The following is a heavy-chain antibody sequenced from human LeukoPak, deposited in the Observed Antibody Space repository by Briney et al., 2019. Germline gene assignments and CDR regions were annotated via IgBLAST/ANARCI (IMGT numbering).Heavy chain of an antibody. Sequence: ASVKVSCTASGYTFTSYAMNWVRQAPGQGLEWMGWINTNTGNPTYAQGFTGRFVFSLDTSVSTAYLQISSLKAEDTAVYYCARALLTMVRGVIIGNYWGQGTLVTVSS. V-gene: IGHV7-4-1*02. CDR2: INTNTGNP. CDR1: GYTFTSYA. D-gene: IGHD3-10*01. J-gene: IGHJ4*02. CDR3: ARALLTMVRGVIIGNY.